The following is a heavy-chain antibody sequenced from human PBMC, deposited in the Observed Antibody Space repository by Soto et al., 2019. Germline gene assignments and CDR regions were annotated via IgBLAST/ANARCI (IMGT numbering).Heavy chain of an antibody. Sequence: EVQLLESGGGLVQPGGSLRLSCAASGFTFSSYAMSWVRQAPGKGLEWVSAISGSGGSTYYADFVKGRFTISRDNSKNTLYLQMNSLRAEDTAVYYCAKDRTLWFGELNWFDPWGQGTLVTVSS. V-gene: IGHV3-23*01. J-gene: IGHJ5*02. D-gene: IGHD3-10*01. CDR2: ISGSGGST. CDR3: AKDRTLWFGELNWFDP. CDR1: GFTFSSYA.